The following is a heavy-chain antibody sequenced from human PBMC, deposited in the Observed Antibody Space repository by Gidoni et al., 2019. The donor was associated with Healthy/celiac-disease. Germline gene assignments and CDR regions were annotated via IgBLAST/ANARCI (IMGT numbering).Heavy chain of an antibody. Sequence: EVQLLESGGGLVQPGGSLRRSCAAAGFTFSSYAMSWVRQAPGKGLEWVSASSGRGGSTYYADSVKGRFTISRDNSKNTLYLQMNSLRAEDTAVYYCANFQRGYWGQGTLVTVSS. J-gene: IGHJ4*02. CDR2: SSGRGGST. D-gene: IGHD6-25*01. V-gene: IGHV3-23*01. CDR1: GFTFSSYA. CDR3: ANFQRGY.